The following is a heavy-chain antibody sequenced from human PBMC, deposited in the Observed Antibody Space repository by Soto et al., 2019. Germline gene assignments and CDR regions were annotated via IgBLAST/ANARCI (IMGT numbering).Heavy chain of an antibody. CDR1: GFTFSDYY. CDR2: INSSSTYT. CDR3: ARILAAAGGRRYFDL. V-gene: IGHV3-11*05. J-gene: IGHJ2*01. D-gene: IGHD6-13*01. Sequence: QVPLVESGGGLVKPGGSLRLSCAASGFTFSDYYMSWIRRAPGKGLEWVSYINSSSTYTNYADSVKGRFTISRDNAKNSLYLQMNRLRAEDTAVYYCARILAAAGGRRYFDLWGRGTLVTVSS.